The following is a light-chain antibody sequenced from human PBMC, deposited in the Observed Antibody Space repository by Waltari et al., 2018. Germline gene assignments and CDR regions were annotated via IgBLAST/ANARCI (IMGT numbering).Light chain of an antibody. CDR2: SAF. Sequence: EIVMTQSPATLSVSPGDTATLSCRASQSVSSNLAWYQQKPGQAPRLLIYSAFTRATGIPARFSGSVSGTEFTLTITSMQSEDFAVYYCQQYNDWPPWTFGQGTRVEMK. CDR3: QQYNDWPPWT. CDR1: QSVSSN. J-gene: IGKJ1*01. V-gene: IGKV3-15*01.